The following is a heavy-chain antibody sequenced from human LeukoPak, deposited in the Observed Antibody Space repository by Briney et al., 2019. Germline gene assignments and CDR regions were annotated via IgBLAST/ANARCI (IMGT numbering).Heavy chain of an antibody. D-gene: IGHD1-1*01. CDR1: GGSMSDYY. V-gene: IGHV4-59*01. J-gene: IGHJ5*02. CDR2: IYYSGRT. CDR3: ARATGGWWFDH. Sequence: SETLSLTCTVSGGSMSDYYWSWVRQPPGKELEWIGDIYYSGRTHYNPSLKSRITISVDTSKNQFFLKLRSVSAADAAVYYCARATGGWWFDHWGQGNLVTVSS.